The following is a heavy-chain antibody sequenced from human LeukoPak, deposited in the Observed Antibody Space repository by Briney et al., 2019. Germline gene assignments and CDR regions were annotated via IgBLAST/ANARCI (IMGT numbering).Heavy chain of an antibody. CDR1: GFTVSSNY. CDR3: ARDGVSGVGATKTDY. J-gene: IGHJ4*02. CDR2: IYSGGST. D-gene: IGHD1-26*01. Sequence: PGGSLRLSCAASGFTVSSNYMSWVRQAPGKGLEWVSVIYSGGSTYYADSVKGRFTISRDNSKNTLYLQMNSLRAEDTALYYCARDGVSGVGATKTDYWGQGTLVTVSS. V-gene: IGHV3-53*01.